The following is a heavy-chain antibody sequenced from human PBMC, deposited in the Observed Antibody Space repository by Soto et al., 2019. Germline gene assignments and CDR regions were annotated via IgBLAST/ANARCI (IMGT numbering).Heavy chain of an antibody. CDR3: ARDGPYYYASRMDV. CDR2: LRSGGGT. J-gene: IGHJ6*02. D-gene: IGHD3-10*01. CDR1: GIPVSSNY. V-gene: IGHV3-53*04. Sequence: EVQLVESGGGLVQPGGSLRLSCLASGIPVSSNYMTWVRQAQGKGLEWVSVLRSGGGTYYANSVKGRFTISRHDSPNTVFLQMNSLTAEDTAVYYCARDGPYYYASRMDVWGQGTTVTVSS.